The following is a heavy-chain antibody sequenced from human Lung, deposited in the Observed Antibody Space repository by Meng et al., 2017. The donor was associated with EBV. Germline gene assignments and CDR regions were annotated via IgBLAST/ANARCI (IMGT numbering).Heavy chain of an antibody. Sequence: EVQLVESGGALEQPGGALRLSCAASGFTFSTYAMTWVRQSPGKGLEWVSSISGGGDSTYYADSVKGRFSISRDNSKNTLYLQMNSLRAEDTAMYYCAKASWPSYCDYWGQGTLGTVSS. J-gene: IGHJ4*02. D-gene: IGHD5-12*01. CDR3: AKASWPSYCDY. CDR2: ISGGGDST. CDR1: GFTFSTYA. V-gene: IGHV3-23*04.